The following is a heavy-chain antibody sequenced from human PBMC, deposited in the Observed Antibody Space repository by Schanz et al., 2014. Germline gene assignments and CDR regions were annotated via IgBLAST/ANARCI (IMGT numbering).Heavy chain of an antibody. V-gene: IGHV3-23*01. CDR2: ISGGGGTT. CDR1: GFSFSDYY. J-gene: IGHJ5*02. Sequence: PGGSLRLSCAASGFSFSDYYMSWIRQAPGKGLEWVSAISGGGGTTYYADSVRGRFTISSDSSKNTLYLQMSSLRADDTAVYYCAKAADWPVTRFDPWGQGTLVTVSS. D-gene: IGHD3-9*01. CDR3: AKAADWPVTRFDP.